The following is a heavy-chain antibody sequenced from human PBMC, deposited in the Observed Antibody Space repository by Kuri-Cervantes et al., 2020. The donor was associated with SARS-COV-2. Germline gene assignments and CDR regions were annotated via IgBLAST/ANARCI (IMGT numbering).Heavy chain of an antibody. D-gene: IGHD1-26*01. CDR2: ISHSRGT. J-gene: IGHJ5*02. V-gene: IGHV4-59*01. CDR3: ARALSYTGHSGSYNWFDP. CDR1: NGSISSYY. Sequence: SETLSLTCTVSNGSISSYYWSWIRQPPGKGLEWIGYISHSRGTNYNPSLKSRVTISRDTSKNQFSLKLSSVTAADTAVYYCARALSYTGHSGSYNWFDPWGQGTLVTVSS.